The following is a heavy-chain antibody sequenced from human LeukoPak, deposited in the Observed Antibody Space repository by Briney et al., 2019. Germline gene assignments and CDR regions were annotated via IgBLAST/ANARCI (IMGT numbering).Heavy chain of an antibody. D-gene: IGHD5-24*01. J-gene: IGHJ1*01. CDR1: GSTFDDYA. V-gene: IGHV3-9*01. CDR2: ISWNSGSI. Sequence: PGGSLRLSCAASGSTFDDYAMHWVRQAPGKGLEWVSGISWNSGSIGYADSVKGRFTISRDNAKNSLYLQMNSLRAEDTALYYCAKGQDGYNLLEYFQHWGQGTLVTVSS. CDR3: AKGQDGYNLLEYFQH.